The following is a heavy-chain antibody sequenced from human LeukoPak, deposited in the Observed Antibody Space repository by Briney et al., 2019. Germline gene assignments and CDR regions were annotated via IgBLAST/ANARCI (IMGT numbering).Heavy chain of an antibody. J-gene: IGHJ4*02. CDR2: ISSSSSYI. CDR1: GFTFSSYN. Sequence: GGSLRLSCAASGFTFSSYNMNWVRQAPGKGLEWVSSISSSSSYIYYADSVKGRFTISRDNAKNSLYLQMNSLRAEDTAVYYCARDGGYGGNSGPFLDYWGQGTLVTVSS. CDR3: ARDGGYGGNSGPFLDY. V-gene: IGHV3-21*01. D-gene: IGHD4-23*01.